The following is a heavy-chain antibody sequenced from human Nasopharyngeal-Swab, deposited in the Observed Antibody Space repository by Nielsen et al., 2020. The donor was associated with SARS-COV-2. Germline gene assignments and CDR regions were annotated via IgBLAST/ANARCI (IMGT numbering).Heavy chain of an antibody. CDR2: IYPGDSDT. D-gene: IGHD3-16*01. Sequence: GESLKISCKGSGSSFTSYWIGWVRQMPGKCLEWMGIIYPGDSDTRYSPSFQGQVTISADKSISTAYLQWSSLKASDTAMYYCARLIRSQGYYYYMDVWGKGTTVTVSS. V-gene: IGHV5-51*01. CDR3: ARLIRSQGYYYYMDV. J-gene: IGHJ6*03. CDR1: GSSFTSYW.